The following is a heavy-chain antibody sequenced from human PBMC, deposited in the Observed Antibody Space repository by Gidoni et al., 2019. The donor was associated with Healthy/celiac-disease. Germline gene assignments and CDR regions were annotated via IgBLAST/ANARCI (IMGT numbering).Heavy chain of an antibody. V-gene: IGHV4-59*01. Sequence: QVQLQASGPVLVKPSATLSLTCTVSVGSISSYYWSWIRQPPGKGLEWIGYIYYSGSTNYNPSLKSRVTISVDTSKNQFSLKLSSVTAADTAVYYCARDFGGWSGGYYYYGMDVWGQGTTVTVSS. CDR1: VGSISSYY. CDR2: IYYSGST. CDR3: ARDFGGWSGGYYYYGMDV. D-gene: IGHD3-3*01. J-gene: IGHJ6*02.